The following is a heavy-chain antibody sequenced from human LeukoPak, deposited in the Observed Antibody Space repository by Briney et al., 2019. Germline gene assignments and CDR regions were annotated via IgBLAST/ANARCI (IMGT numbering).Heavy chain of an antibody. CDR2: ITSSGSTI. D-gene: IGHD3-10*02. J-gene: IGHJ6*04. CDR3: AELGITMIGGV. Sequence: GGALRLFWSAFWITFSSFQMNWVGQAPGKGLEGVSYITSSGSTIYYADSVKGRFTISRDNAKNSLYLQMNSLRAEDTAVYYCAELGITMIGGVWGKGTTVTISS. V-gene: IGHV3-48*03. CDR1: WITFSSFQ.